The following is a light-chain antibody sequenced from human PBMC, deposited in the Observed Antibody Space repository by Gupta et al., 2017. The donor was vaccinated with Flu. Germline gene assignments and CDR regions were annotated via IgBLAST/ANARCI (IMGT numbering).Light chain of an antibody. CDR1: NVGSKA. CDR2: DDT. CDR3: QVWDSSTNHDV. Sequence: SYVLTQPPSVSVAPGQTASITCGGNNVGSKAVHWYQQKPGQAPVLVVCDDTDRPSGIPERIAGSNSGNTATLTISRVEAGDEADDYCQVWDSSTNHDVFGGGTKLTVL. V-gene: IGLV3-21*02. J-gene: IGLJ3*02.